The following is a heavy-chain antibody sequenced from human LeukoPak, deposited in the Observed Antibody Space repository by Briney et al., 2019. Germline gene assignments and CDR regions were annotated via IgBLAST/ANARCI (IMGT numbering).Heavy chain of an antibody. D-gene: IGHD6-13*01. CDR2: INHSGST. CDR1: GGSFSGYY. Sequence: PSETLSLTCAVYGGSFSGYYWSWIRQPPGKGLEWIGEINHSGSTNYNPSLKSRVTISVDTSKNQFSLKLSSVTAADTAVYYCARHGSSSWYREGFSWFDPWGQGTLVTVSS. CDR3: ARHGSSSWYREGFSWFDP. J-gene: IGHJ5*02. V-gene: IGHV4-34*01.